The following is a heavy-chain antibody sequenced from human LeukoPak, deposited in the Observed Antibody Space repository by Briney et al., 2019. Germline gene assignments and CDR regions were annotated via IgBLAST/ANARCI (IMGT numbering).Heavy chain of an antibody. CDR2: ISSGSSYT. D-gene: IGHD5-12*01. Sequence: GGSLRLSCAASGFTFSDYYMSWIRQAPGKGLEWVSYISSGSSYTNYADSVKGRFTISRDNAKNSLYLQMNSLRAEDTAVYYCAREVSGYPYFDYWGQGTLVTVSS. CDR3: AREVSGYPYFDY. CDR1: GFTFSDYY. J-gene: IGHJ4*02. V-gene: IGHV3-11*06.